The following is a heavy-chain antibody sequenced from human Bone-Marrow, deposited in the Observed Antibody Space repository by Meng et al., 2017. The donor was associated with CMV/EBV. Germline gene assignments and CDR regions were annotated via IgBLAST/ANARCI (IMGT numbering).Heavy chain of an antibody. J-gene: IGHJ6*02. D-gene: IGHD3-16*01. V-gene: IGHV4-34*01. CDR2: INHSGST. CDR3: AADFIRLRYYYYGMDV. Sequence: SETLSLTCAVYGGSFSGYYWSWIRQPPGKGLEWIGEINHSGSTNYNPSLKSRVTISVDTSKNQFSLKLSSVTTADTAVYYCAADFIRLRYYYYGMDVWGQGTTVTVSS. CDR1: GGSFSGYY.